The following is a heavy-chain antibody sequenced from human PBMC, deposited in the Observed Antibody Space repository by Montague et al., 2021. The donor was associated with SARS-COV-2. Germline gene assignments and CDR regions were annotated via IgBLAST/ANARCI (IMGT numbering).Heavy chain of an antibody. J-gene: IGHJ5*02. Sequence: SETLSLTCTVSGGFMTDYYWTWLRQPPGKGLEWIGNIYYTGSTKYSSSLKSRVTMSVDTSRKQISLKLSSVTAADSAVYYCARGALGLPAAFNWFDPWGQGNLVTVSS. CDR1: GGFMTDYY. D-gene: IGHD2-2*01. CDR2: IYYTGST. V-gene: IGHV4-59*01. CDR3: ARGALGLPAAFNWFDP.